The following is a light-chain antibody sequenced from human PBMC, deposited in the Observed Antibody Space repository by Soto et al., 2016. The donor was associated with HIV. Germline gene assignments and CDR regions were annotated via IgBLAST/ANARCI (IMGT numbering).Light chain of an antibody. Sequence: DIQMTQSPSAMSASVGDRVTITCRASQGIGNYLAWFQQKPGKVPQRLIYAASNLQSGVPSRFSGSGSGTEFTLTISSLQPEDFATYYCLQHKSYPRTFGQGTKVEVK. CDR2: AAS. J-gene: IGKJ1*01. CDR1: QGIGNY. V-gene: IGKV1-17*03. CDR3: LQHKSYPRT.